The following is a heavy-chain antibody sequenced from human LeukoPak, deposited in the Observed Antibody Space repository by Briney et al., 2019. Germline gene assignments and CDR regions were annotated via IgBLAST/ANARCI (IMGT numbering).Heavy chain of an antibody. CDR1: GFTFSSYA. CDR2: ISYDGSNK. J-gene: IGHJ4*02. D-gene: IGHD1-26*01. V-gene: IGHV3-30-3*01. Sequence: GRSLRLSCAASGFTFSSYAMHWVRQAPGKGPEWVAVISYDGSNKYYADSVKGRFTISRDNSKNTLYLQMNSLRAEDTAVYYCARDPEWELLLDYWGQGTLVTVSS. CDR3: ARDPEWELLLDY.